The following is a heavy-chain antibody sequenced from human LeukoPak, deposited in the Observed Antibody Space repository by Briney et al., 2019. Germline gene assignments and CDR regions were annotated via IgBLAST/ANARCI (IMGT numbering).Heavy chain of an antibody. D-gene: IGHD3-10*01. Sequence: PSETLSLTCTVSVGSISRAIYFSDWIRQPPGKGLEWIGSIYYSGSTYYSPSLKSRVTITVDTSNNQFSLKLSSVTAADTAMYYCARSKGSYYYWGQGTLVTVSS. CDR3: ARSKGSYYY. CDR1: VGSISRAIYF. J-gene: IGHJ4*02. CDR2: IYYSGST. V-gene: IGHV4-39*01.